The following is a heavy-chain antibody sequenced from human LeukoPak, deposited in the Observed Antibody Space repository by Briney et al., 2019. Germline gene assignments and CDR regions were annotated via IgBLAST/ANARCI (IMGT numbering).Heavy chain of an antibody. D-gene: IGHD2-15*01. V-gene: IGHV4-59*12. CDR3: ARDSGGSLLIF. CDR2: IYYSGST. Sequence: SETLSLTCTVSGGSISSYYWSWIRQPPGKGLEWIGYIYYSGSTNYNPSLKSRVTISVDTSKNQFSLKLSSVTAADTAVYYCARDSGGSLLIFWGRGTLVTVSS. CDR1: GGSISSYY. J-gene: IGHJ4*02.